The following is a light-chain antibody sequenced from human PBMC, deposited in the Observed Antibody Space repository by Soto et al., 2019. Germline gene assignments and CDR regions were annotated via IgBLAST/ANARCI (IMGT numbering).Light chain of an antibody. CDR2: GAS. J-gene: IGKJ4*01. CDR1: QSISSNY. Sequence: EIVLTQSPGTLSLSPGETVTLSCRASQSISSNYVAWFQHKPGQAPRLLIYGASSRAPGIPERFSDSGSGTDFSLTINRLEPEDSAVFYCQQYGYPQLTFGGGTKVDIK. CDR3: QQYGYPQLT. V-gene: IGKV3-20*01.